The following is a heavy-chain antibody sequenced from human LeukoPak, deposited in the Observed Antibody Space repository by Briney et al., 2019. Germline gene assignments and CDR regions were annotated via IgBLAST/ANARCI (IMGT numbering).Heavy chain of an antibody. Sequence: NHGESLKISCKGSGYSFTSYWIGWVRQMPGKGLEWMGIIYPGDSDTRYSPYFQGQVTISADKSISTAYLQWSSLKASDTAMYYCARSCRDGYRDFDYWGQGTLVTVSS. CDR2: IYPGDSDT. J-gene: IGHJ4*02. CDR3: ARSCRDGYRDFDY. D-gene: IGHD5-24*01. V-gene: IGHV5-51*01. CDR1: GYSFTSYW.